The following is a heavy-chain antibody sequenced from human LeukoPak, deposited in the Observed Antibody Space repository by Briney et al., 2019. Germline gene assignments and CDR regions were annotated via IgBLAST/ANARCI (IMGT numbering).Heavy chain of an antibody. Sequence: SVKVSFKASGYTFHSYDINWVRPATGQGLEWTGWMNPGTGNTGYAPRFLGRVTMTRDTSTSTAYLHLSSLTSADTAVYYCARGRFDPWGQGTQVIVSS. J-gene: IGHJ5*02. CDR3: ARGRFDP. CDR2: MNPGTGNT. V-gene: IGHV1-8*01. CDR1: GYTFHSYD.